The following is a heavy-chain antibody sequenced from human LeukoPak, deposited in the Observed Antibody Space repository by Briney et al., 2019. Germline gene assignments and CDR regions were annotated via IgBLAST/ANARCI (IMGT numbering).Heavy chain of an antibody. CDR1: GFSYTSYW. V-gene: IGHV5-51*01. CDR2: IYPGDSDT. Sequence: GESLKISCKGSGFSYTSYWVGWVRQMPGKGLEWMGIIYPGDSDTRYSPSFQGQVTTSADKSITTAYLQWSSLKASDSAKYYCTRLKDGYLDCWGQGTLVTVSS. CDR3: TRLKDGYLDC. J-gene: IGHJ4*02. D-gene: IGHD2-15*01.